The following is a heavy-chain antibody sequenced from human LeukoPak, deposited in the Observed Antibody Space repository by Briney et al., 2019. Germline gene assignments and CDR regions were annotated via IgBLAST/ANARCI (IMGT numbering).Heavy chain of an antibody. CDR1: GGTFSSYA. J-gene: IGHJ5*02. V-gene: IGHV1-69*04. D-gene: IGHD5-12*01. CDR3: ARVEFRLRFHWFDT. CDR2: IIPILGIA. Sequence: SVKVSCKASGGTFSSYAISWVRQAPGQGLEWMGRIIPILGIANYAQKFQGRVTITADKSTSTAYMELSSLRSEDTAVYYCARVEFRLRFHWFDTWGQGTLVTVSS.